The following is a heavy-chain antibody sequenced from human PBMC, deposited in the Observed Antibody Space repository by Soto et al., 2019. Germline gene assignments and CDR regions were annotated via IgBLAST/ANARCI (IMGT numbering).Heavy chain of an antibody. CDR2: INPILSMS. J-gene: IGHJ4*02. CDR3: ASSYGSGYRAFDY. D-gene: IGHD3-10*01. Sequence: QVQLVQSGAEVKRPGSSVKVSCKASGDTFTFYSINWVRQAPGLGLEWMGRINPILSMSNYAQRFQGRVTMTADKSTRTADMELSRLRSEDTATYYCASSYGSGYRAFDYWGQGALVTVSS. V-gene: IGHV1-69*02. CDR1: GDTFTFYS.